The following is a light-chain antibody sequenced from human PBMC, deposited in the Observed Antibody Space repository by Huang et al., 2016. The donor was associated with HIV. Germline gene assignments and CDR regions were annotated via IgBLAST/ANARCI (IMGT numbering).Light chain of an antibody. CDR1: RSVSTN. CDR3: HQYNNWLLS. CDR2: GSS. V-gene: IGKV3-15*01. J-gene: IGKJ4*01. Sequence: EIVMTQSPATLSVSPGQRVTLSCRANRSVSTNLAWYQQRHGQAPSLLIYGSSTRAPGIPARFSGSGSGTDFSLTISSLQSEDFALYYCHQYNNWLLSSGGGTRV.